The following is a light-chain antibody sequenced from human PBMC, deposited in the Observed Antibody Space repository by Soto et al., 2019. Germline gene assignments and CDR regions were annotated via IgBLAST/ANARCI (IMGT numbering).Light chain of an antibody. V-gene: IGKV3-15*01. CDR2: GAS. J-gene: IGKJ1*01. CDR1: QSVSSN. Sequence: EIVMTQSPATLSVSPGERATLSCRASQSVSSNLAWYQQKPGQAPRLLIYGASTRATGIPARFSGSGSGTEFTLTIFSLQSEDFAVYYCQQYNNWPETFGQGTKV. CDR3: QQYNNWPET.